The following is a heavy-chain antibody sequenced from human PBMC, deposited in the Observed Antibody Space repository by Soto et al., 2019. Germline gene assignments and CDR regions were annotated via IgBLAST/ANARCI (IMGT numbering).Heavy chain of an antibody. J-gene: IGHJ5*02. CDR1: GYTFTIYG. D-gene: IGHD3-3*01. CDR3: ARVLWSGYSGGWFDP. V-gene: IGHV1-18*01. Sequence: EASVKVSCKASGYTFTIYGISWVRQAPGQGLEWMGWISAYNGNTNYAQKLQGRVTMTTDTSTSTAYMELRSLRSDDTAVYYCARVLWSGYSGGWFDPWGQGTLVTVSS. CDR2: ISAYNGNT.